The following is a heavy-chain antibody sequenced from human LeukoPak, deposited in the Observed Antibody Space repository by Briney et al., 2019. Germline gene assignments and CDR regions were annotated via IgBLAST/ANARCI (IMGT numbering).Heavy chain of an antibody. CDR2: IYYSGST. J-gene: IGHJ4*02. V-gene: IGHV4-59*01. CDR1: GGSISSYY. CDR3: ARRGPGDHLFDY. Sequence: ASETLSLTCTVSGGSISSYYWSWIRQPPGKGLEWIGYIYYSGSTNYNPSLKSRVTISVDTSKNQFSLKLSSVTAADTAVFYCARRGPGDHLFDYWGQGTLVTVSS. D-gene: IGHD2-21*02.